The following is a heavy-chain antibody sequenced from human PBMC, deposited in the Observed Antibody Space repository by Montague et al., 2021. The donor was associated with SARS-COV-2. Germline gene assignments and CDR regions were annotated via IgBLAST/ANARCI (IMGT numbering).Heavy chain of an antibody. D-gene: IGHD2-2*01. Sequence: SETLSLTCAVYGGSFSGYYWSWIRQPPGKGLEWIGEINHSGSTNYNPSLKSRVTISVDTSKNQFSLKLSSVTAADTAVYYCARARQDVVVPALGIRAYHYYYDMDVWGKGTTVTVSS. V-gene: IGHV4-34*01. CDR1: GGSFSGYY. J-gene: IGHJ6*03. CDR3: ARARQDVVVPALGIRAYHYYYDMDV. CDR2: INHSGST.